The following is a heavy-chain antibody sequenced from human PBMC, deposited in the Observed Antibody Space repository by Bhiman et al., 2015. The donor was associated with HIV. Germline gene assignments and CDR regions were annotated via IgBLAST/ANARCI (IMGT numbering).Heavy chain of an antibody. D-gene: IGHD3-10*01. V-gene: IGHV3-48*03. J-gene: IGHJ6*02. Sequence: EVQLVESGGGLAQPGGSLRLSCAASGFTFSSYEMNWVRQAPGKGLEWVSYISSSGSTKYYADSVKGRFTISRDNAKNSLYLQMNSLRAEDTGVYNCARDQAREVNGMDVWGQGTTVTVSS. CDR2: ISSSGSTK. CDR3: ARDQAREVNGMDV. CDR1: GFTFSSYE.